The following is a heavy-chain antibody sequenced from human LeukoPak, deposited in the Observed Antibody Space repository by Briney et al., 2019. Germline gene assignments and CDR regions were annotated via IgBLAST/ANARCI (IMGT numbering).Heavy chain of an antibody. V-gene: IGHV3-13*01. D-gene: IGHD6-25*01. CDR1: GFTFSGYD. CDR2: IGIPGDT. Sequence: GGSLRLSCAASGFTFSGYDMHWLRQPTGKGLEWVSGIGIPGDTYYPGSVKGRFTISRENAKNSFYLQMNSLRAEDTAVYYCARAHVAAGLAFDIWGQGTMVTVPS. J-gene: IGHJ3*02. CDR3: ARAHVAAGLAFDI.